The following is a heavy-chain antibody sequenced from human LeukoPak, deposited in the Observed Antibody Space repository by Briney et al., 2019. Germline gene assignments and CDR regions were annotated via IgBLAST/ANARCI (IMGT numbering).Heavy chain of an antibody. D-gene: IGHD6-13*01. CDR1: GYTLTELS. J-gene: IGHJ6*03. V-gene: IGHV1-24*01. Sequence: ASVKVSCKVSGYTLTELSMHWVRQAPGKGLEWMGGFDPEDGETIYAQKFQGRVTMTEDTSTDTASMELSSLRSEDTAVYYCATDRRPLKGIAAAGPYYMDVWGKGTTVTVSS. CDR3: ATDRRPLKGIAAAGPYYMDV. CDR2: FDPEDGET.